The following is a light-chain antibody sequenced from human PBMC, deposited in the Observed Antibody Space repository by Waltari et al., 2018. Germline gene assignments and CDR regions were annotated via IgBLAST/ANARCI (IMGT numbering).Light chain of an antibody. CDR2: DAS. J-gene: IGKJ1*01. V-gene: IGKV3-11*01. CDR1: QSVSSY. Sequence: EIVLTQSPDTLSLSPGERATLTCRASQSVSSYLAWYQQRPGQAPRPLIFDASKRAAGIPARFSGSGSGTEFTLTISSLEAEDFAVYFCQQRSTWPRTFGQGTKVE. CDR3: QQRSTWPRT.